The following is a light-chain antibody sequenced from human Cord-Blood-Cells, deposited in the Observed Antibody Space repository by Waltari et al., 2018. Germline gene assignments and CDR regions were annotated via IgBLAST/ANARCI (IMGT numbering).Light chain of an antibody. Sequence: QSALTQPRSVSGSPGQSVTISCTGTSSDVGGYNYVSWYQQHPGKAPKLMIYDVSKRPSGGPDRCSGSKSCHRASLTISGLQAEDEADYYCCSYAGSYTLVFGGGTKLTVL. CDR3: CSYAGSYTLV. J-gene: IGLJ3*02. V-gene: IGLV2-11*01. CDR2: DVS. CDR1: SSDVGGYNY.